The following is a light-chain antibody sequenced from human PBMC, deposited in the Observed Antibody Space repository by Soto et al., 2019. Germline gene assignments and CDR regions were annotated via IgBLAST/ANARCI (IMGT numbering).Light chain of an antibody. V-gene: IGKV3-20*01. CDR3: HQHGGSPET. Sequence: EIVLTQSPGTLSLSPGEIASLSCRASQSVRSDYLAWYQQKPGQAPRLLIFGASSRATGIPDRFIGSGSGTEFILTISRLEPDDFAIYHCHQHGGSPETFGQGTKV. CDR2: GAS. J-gene: IGKJ1*01. CDR1: QSVRSDY.